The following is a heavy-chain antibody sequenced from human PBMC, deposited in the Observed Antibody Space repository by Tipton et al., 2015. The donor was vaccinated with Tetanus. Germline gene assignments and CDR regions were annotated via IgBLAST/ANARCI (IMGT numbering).Heavy chain of an antibody. D-gene: IGHD5-12*01. Sequence: TLSLTCNVSGGSITKDYWTWIRQPPGKEPEWVGYVYHSGATNYHPSLKSRLAISADTSKNQFSLNLRSVITADTAVYYCARANNDYPKKGPFDYWGQGILVIVSS. CDR2: VYHSGAT. CDR1: GGSITKDY. V-gene: IGHV4-59*01. J-gene: IGHJ4*02. CDR3: ARANNDYPKKGPFDY.